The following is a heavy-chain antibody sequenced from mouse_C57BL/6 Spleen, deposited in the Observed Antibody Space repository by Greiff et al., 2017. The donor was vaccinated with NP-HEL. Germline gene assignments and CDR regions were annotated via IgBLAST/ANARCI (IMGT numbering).Heavy chain of an antibody. CDR3: ARRYAGYFDY. D-gene: IGHD1-1*01. V-gene: IGHV5-17*01. CDR2: ISSGSSTI. CDR1: GFTFSDYG. J-gene: IGHJ2*01. Sequence: EVKLMESGGGLVKPGGSLKLSCAASGFTFSDYGMHWVRQAPEKGLEWVAYISSGSSTIYYADTVKGRFTISRDNAKNTLFLQMTSLRSEDTAMYDCARRYAGYFDYWGQGTTLTVSS.